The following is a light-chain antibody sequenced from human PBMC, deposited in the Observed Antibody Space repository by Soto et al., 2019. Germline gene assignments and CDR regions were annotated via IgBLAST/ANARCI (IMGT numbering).Light chain of an antibody. CDR3: QHRYYWPPA. V-gene: IGKV3-11*01. CDR1: QSVSNY. CDR2: DAS. Sequence: EIVLTQSPATLSLSPGERATLSCWASQSVSNYLAWYQQRPGQPPRLLIYDASNRATGIPARFSGSGSGTDFTLTISSLEPEDFAVYFCQHRYYWPPAFGQGTRVEIK. J-gene: IGKJ5*01.